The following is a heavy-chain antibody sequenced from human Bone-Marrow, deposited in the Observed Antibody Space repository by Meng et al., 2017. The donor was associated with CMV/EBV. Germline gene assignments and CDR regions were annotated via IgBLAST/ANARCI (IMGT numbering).Heavy chain of an antibody. J-gene: IGHJ5*02. D-gene: IGHD6-19*01. CDR1: GFTFSSYW. Sequence: GESLKISCAASGFTFSSYWMHWVRQAPGKGLVWVSRINSDGSSTSYADSVKGRFTISRDNAKNTLYLQMNSLRAEDTAVYYCARVREQWQDNWFDPCGQGTLVTVSS. CDR2: INSDGSST. CDR3: ARVREQWQDNWFDP. V-gene: IGHV3-74*01.